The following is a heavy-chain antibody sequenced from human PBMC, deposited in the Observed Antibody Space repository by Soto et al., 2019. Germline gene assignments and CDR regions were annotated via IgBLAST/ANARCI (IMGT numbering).Heavy chain of an antibody. CDR1: GFTFSSYE. Sequence: QPGGSLRLSCAASGFTFSSYEMNWVRQAPGKGLEWVSYISSSGSTIYYADSVKGRFTISRDNAKNSLYLQMNSLRAEDTAVYYCARDHGGAGIGWFDPWGQGTLVTVSS. V-gene: IGHV3-48*03. J-gene: IGHJ5*02. CDR2: ISSSGSTI. CDR3: ARDHGGAGIGWFDP. D-gene: IGHD1-26*01.